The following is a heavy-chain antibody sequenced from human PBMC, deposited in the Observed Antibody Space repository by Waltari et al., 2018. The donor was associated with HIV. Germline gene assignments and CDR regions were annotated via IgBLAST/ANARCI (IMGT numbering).Heavy chain of an antibody. CDR3: ARRGSSGSYWFDP. CDR2: NNPNSGGT. V-gene: IGHV1-2*06. J-gene: IGHJ5*02. D-gene: IGHD1-26*01. CDR1: GYTFTAYY. Sequence: QVQLVQSGAEVKKRGASVKVSCKASGYTFTAYYMHWVRQAPGQGLEWMGRNNPNSGGTNYAQKFQGRVTMTRDTSISTADMELSRLRSDDTAVYYCARRGSSGSYWFDPWGQGTLVTVSS.